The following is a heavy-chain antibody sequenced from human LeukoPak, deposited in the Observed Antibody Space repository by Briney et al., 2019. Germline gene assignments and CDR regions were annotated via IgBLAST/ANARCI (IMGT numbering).Heavy chain of an antibody. Sequence: GGSLRLSCAASGFTVSSNYMTWVRQAPGKGLEWVSYISSSGRTTFYADSVKGRFTISRDNAKNSLYLQMNSLRAEDTAVYYCARDRAYCGRDCFSSYFDYWGQGTPVTVSS. J-gene: IGHJ4*02. D-gene: IGHD2-21*02. CDR1: GFTVSSNY. V-gene: IGHV3-48*03. CDR3: ARDRAYCGRDCFSSYFDY. CDR2: ISSSGRTT.